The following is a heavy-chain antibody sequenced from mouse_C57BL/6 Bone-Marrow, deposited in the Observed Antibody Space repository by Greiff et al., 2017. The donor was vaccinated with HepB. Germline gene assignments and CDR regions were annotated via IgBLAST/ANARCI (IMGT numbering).Heavy chain of an antibody. Sequence: DVMLVESGGGLVKPGGSLKLSCAASGFTFSDYGMHWVRQAPEKGLEWVAYISSGSSTIYYADTVKGRFTISRDNAKNTLFLQMTSLRSEDTAMYYCARTLSYYGSSLDYWGQGTTLTVSS. CDR1: GFTFSDYG. CDR2: ISSGSSTI. CDR3: ARTLSYYGSSLDY. J-gene: IGHJ2*01. D-gene: IGHD1-1*01. V-gene: IGHV5-17*01.